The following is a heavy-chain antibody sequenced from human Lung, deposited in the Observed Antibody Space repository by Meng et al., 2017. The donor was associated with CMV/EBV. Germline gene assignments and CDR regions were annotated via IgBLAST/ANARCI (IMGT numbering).Heavy chain of an antibody. CDR3: ARDHVGATSY. Sequence: LSCADSGFTFSSYSMNWVRQAPGKGLEWVSSISSSSSYIYYADSVKGRFTISRDNAKNSLYLQMNSLRAEDTAVYYCARDHVGATSYWGQGTLVTVSS. CDR1: GFTFSSYS. J-gene: IGHJ4*02. D-gene: IGHD1-26*01. V-gene: IGHV3-21*01. CDR2: ISSSSSYI.